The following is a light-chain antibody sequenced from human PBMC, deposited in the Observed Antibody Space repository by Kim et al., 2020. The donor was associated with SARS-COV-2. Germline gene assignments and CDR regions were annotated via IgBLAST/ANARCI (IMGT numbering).Light chain of an antibody. J-gene: IGKJ1*01. CDR2: AAS. CDR3: LQDYNYPWT. V-gene: IGKV1-6*01. Sequence: ASVGDRITITCRASQAIRSDLGWFQQKPGKAPKLLIYAASSLQTGVPSRFSGSGSGTDSTLTISSLQPEDFATYYCLQDYNYPWTFGQGTKVDIK. CDR1: QAIRSD.